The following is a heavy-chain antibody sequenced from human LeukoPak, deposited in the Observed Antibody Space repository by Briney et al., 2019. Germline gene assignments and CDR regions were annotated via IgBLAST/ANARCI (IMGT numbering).Heavy chain of an antibody. CDR2: INHSGRI. V-gene: IGHV4-34*03. D-gene: IGHD3-10*01. J-gene: IGHJ6*04. CDR3: LSGPALYGSGSHFVDV. CDR1: GGSFSGYY. Sequence: SETLSLTCAVYGGSFSGYYRSWIRQPPGKGLEWIGEINHSGRINYNPSLKSRVTISVDTSKNQFSLNLSSVTAADTAVYARLSGPALYGSGSHFVDVWGKGTTVTVSS.